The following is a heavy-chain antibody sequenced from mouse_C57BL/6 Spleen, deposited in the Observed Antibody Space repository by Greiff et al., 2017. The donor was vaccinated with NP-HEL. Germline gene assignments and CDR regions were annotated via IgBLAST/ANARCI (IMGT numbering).Heavy chain of an antibody. Sequence: EVQLVESGGGLVQPGGSLKLSCAASGFTFSDYGMAWVRQAPRKGPEWVAFISNLAYSIYYADTVTGRFTISIANAKNTLYLEMSRLRSEDTAMYYCTRPDGYYAMDYWGQGTSVTVSS. V-gene: IGHV5-15*01. J-gene: IGHJ4*01. CDR3: TRPDGYYAMDY. CDR2: ISNLAYSI. CDR1: GFTFSDYG. D-gene: IGHD2-3*01.